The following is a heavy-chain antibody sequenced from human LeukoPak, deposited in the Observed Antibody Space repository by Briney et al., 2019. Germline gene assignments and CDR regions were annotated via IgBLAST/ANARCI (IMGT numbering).Heavy chain of an antibody. Sequence: GGSLRLSCAASGFTVSSNYMSWVRQAPGKGLEWVSVIYAGGTTYYADSVKGRFTISRDNSRNTLYLQMSSLRAEGTAVYYCAREWKFDIWGQGTMVTVSS. J-gene: IGHJ3*02. CDR3: AREWKFDI. CDR2: IYAGGTT. V-gene: IGHV3-53*01. D-gene: IGHD1-1*01. CDR1: GFTVSSNY.